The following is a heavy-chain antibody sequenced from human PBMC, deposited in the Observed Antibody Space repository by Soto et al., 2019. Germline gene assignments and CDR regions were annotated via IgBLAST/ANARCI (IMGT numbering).Heavy chain of an antibody. CDR1: GGSISSYY. CDR3: ARLYSGYELGGVIDY. D-gene: IGHD5-12*01. CDR2: IYYSGST. V-gene: IGHV4-59*01. J-gene: IGHJ4*02. Sequence: QVQLQESGPGLVKPSETLSLTCTVSGGSISSYYWSWIRQPPGKGLEWIGYIYYSGSTNYNPSLKSRGTISVDTSKNQFSLKLSSVTAADTAVYYCARLYSGYELGGVIDYWGQGTLVTVSS.